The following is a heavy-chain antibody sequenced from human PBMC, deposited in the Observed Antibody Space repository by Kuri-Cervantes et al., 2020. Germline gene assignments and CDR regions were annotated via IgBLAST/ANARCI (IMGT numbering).Heavy chain of an antibody. CDR3: AKGSYCSSTSCPYGMDV. Sequence: GESLKISCAASAFTFSSYDMHWVRQAPGKGLEWVAVISYDGSNKYYADSVKGRFTISRDNSKNTLYLQMNSLRAEDTAVYYCAKGSYCSSTSCPYGMDVWGQGTTVTVSS. J-gene: IGHJ6*02. CDR2: ISYDGSNK. D-gene: IGHD2-2*01. V-gene: IGHV3-30*18. CDR1: AFTFSSYD.